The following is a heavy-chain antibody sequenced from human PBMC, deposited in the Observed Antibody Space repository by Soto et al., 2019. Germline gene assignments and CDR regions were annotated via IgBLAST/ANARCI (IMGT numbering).Heavy chain of an antibody. Sequence: GGSLRLSCAASGFTFSSYWMHWVRQAPGKGLVWVSRINSDGSSTNYPGSVRGRFTISRGNAKNTLYLQMNSVRAEDTAVYYCARDARDHCSSTSCYAVGAFDIWGQGTMVTVSS. V-gene: IGHV3-74*01. CDR3: ARDARDHCSSTSCYAVGAFDI. CDR2: INSDGSST. CDR1: GFTFSSYW. J-gene: IGHJ3*02. D-gene: IGHD2-2*01.